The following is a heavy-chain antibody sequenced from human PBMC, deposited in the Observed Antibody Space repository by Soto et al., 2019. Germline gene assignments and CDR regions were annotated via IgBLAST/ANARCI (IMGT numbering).Heavy chain of an antibody. CDR2: IYHSGST. D-gene: IGHD2-15*01. CDR1: GGSISSGGYS. CDR3: ARAGGYCSGGSCPFDY. Sequence: QLQLQESGSGLVKPSQTLSLTCAVSGGSISSGGYSWSWIRQPPGKGLEWIGYIYHSGSTYYNPALQGRVTISVDRSKNQFSLKLSSVTAADTAVYYCARAGGYCSGGSCPFDYWGQGTLVTVSS. J-gene: IGHJ4*02. V-gene: IGHV4-30-2*01.